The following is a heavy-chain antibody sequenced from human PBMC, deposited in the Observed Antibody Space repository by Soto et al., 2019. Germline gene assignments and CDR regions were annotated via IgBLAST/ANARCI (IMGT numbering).Heavy chain of an antibody. J-gene: IGHJ1*01. Sequence: LRLSCASSGFNFSDYAMIWVRQAPGKGLEWVSGISGSGGTTNYADSVKGRFTISRDNSKNTLYLQMNSLTAEDTAAYFCARAGWGIVLFSYIQHWGQGTLVTVSS. CDR1: GFNFSDYA. D-gene: IGHD1-26*01. CDR2: ISGSGGTT. V-gene: IGHV3-23*01. CDR3: ARAGWGIVLFSYIQH.